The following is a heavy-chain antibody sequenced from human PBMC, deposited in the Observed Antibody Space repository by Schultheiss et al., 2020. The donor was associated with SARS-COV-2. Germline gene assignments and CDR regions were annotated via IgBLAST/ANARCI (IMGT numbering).Heavy chain of an antibody. D-gene: IGHD3-3*01. J-gene: IGHJ5*02. CDR1: GGSFSGYY. V-gene: IGHV4-34*01. CDR3: ARVRATIFGVVANWFDP. Sequence: GSLRLSCAVYGGSFSGYYWSWIRQPPGKGLEWIGEINHSGSTNYNPSLKSRVTISVDTSKNQFSLKLSSVTAADTAVYYCARVRATIFGVVANWFDPWGQGTLVTVSS. CDR2: INHSGST.